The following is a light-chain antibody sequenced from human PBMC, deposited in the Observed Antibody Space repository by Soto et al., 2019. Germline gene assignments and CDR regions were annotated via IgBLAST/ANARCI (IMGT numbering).Light chain of an antibody. Sequence: DIVLTQSPATLSLSPGERATLSCRASQSISNHLAWYQEKPGQAPRLLIYDASNRATGIPARFSGSGSGTDFTLTISSLEPEDFAVYYRLETSGQGTKLEIK. CDR1: QSISNH. V-gene: IGKV3-11*01. CDR2: DAS. J-gene: IGKJ2*01. CDR3: LET.